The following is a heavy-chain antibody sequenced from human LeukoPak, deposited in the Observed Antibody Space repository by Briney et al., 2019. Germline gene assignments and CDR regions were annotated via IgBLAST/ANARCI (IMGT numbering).Heavy chain of an antibody. V-gene: IGHV3-23*01. J-gene: IGHJ5*02. CDR3: GKNVCRGGWYVFFT. Sequence: GGSLRLSCAASGFTFRVFAMSWVRQTPGKGLEWVAAISTGADKAYHADSVEGRFTVSRDNSNNLLFLQMNSLRVDDTAVYHCGKNVCRGGWYVFFTWGQGAPGAASS. CDR2: ISTGADKA. D-gene: IGHD6-19*01. CDR1: GFTFRVFA.